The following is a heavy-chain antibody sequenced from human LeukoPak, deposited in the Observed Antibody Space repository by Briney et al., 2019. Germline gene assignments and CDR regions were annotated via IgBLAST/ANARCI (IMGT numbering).Heavy chain of an antibody. D-gene: IGHD1-26*01. Sequence: PGGSLRLSCAASGFTFSNYAMSWVRQAPGKGLEWVSSLSGSGVSTHYADSVKGRFTISRDNSKKTLYMQMNSLRAEDTAVYYCAKASGTYSSTPFDYWGQGTLVTVSS. CDR2: LSGSGVST. J-gene: IGHJ4*02. CDR3: AKASGTYSSTPFDY. CDR1: GFTFSNYA. V-gene: IGHV3-23*01.